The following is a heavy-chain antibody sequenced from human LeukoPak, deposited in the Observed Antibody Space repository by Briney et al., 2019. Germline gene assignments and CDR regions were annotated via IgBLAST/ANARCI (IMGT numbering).Heavy chain of an antibody. CDR3: AKDIGPAAGMLFDY. V-gene: IGHV3-21*04. Sequence: GGSLRLSCAASGFTFSSYSMNWVRQAPGKGLEWVSSISSSSSYIYYADSVKGRFTISRDNAKNSLYLQMNTLRAEDTALYYCAKDIGPAAGMLFDYWGQGTLVTVSS. D-gene: IGHD6-13*01. J-gene: IGHJ4*02. CDR2: ISSSSSYI. CDR1: GFTFSSYS.